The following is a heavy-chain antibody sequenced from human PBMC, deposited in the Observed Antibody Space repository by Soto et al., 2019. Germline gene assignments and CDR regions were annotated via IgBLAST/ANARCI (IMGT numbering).Heavy chain of an antibody. D-gene: IGHD4-17*01. CDR3: AKDLQSYGDYDYYCYGMDV. J-gene: IGHJ6*02. V-gene: IGHV3-30*18. CDR1: GFTFSTYG. CDR2: ISYDGTNK. Sequence: VQLEESGGGEVQPGWSLTISCAASGFTFSTYGMHWVRQTPGKGLEWVAVISYDGTNKFYSDSVKGRFTISRDNFKNTLTLQMNSLRADDTAVYSCAKDLQSYGDYDYYCYGMDVWGLGTRVTVSS.